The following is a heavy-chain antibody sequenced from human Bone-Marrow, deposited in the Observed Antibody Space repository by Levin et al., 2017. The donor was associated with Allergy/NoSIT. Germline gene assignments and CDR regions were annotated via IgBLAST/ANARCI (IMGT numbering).Heavy chain of an antibody. Sequence: SETLSLTCTVSGGTVTITSFYWTWIRQPPGKGLEWIGNIYYTGTTKYNPSLKSRVTMSVDTSKNHFSLKLTSLTAADTAVYYCARISPDYDDYNLGVDPWGQGTLVTVSS. CDR1: GGTVTITSFY. V-gene: IGHV4-61*03. CDR3: ARISPDYDDYNLGVDP. D-gene: IGHD4-17*01. CDR2: IYYTGTT. J-gene: IGHJ5*02.